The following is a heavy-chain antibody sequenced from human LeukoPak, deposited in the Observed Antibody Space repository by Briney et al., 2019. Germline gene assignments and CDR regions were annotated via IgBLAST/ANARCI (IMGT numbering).Heavy chain of an antibody. Sequence: SGPTLVKPTQTLTLTCTFSGFSLSPSGVGVGWIRQPPGKALGWLAIIYWNEDKRYSPSLKSRLTITKDTSKNQVVLQMTDMDPVDTATYYCARTYNGMRDSDWLRDYYFDYWGQGTLVTVSS. J-gene: IGHJ4*02. CDR1: GFSLSPSGVG. CDR2: IYWNEDK. V-gene: IGHV2-5*01. CDR3: ARTYNGMRDSDWLRDYYFDY. D-gene: IGHD3-9*01.